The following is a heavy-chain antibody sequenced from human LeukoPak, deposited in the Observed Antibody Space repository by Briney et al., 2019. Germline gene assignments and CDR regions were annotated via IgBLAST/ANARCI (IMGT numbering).Heavy chain of an antibody. D-gene: IGHD2-15*01. V-gene: IGHV3-21*01. CDR3: AREGCSGGSCYEDY. Sequence: GGSLRLSCAASEFTFSSYSMNWVRQAPGKGLEWVSSISSSSSYIYYADSVKGRFTISRDNAKNSLYLQMNSLRAEDTAVYYCAREGCSGGSCYEDYWGQGTLVTVSS. J-gene: IGHJ4*02. CDR1: EFTFSSYS. CDR2: ISSSSSYI.